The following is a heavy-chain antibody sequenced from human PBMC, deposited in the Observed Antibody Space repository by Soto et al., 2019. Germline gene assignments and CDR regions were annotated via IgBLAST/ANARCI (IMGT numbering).Heavy chain of an antibody. CDR3: ARDLVIGISGYYGMDV. D-gene: IGHD2-8*02. V-gene: IGHV3-23*01. CDR2: ISGSGGST. J-gene: IGHJ6*02. Sequence: GGYLRLSCAASGFTFSSYAMSWVRQAPGKGLEWVSAISGSGGSTYYADSVKGRFTISRDNSKNTLYLQMNSLRAEDTAVYYCARDLVIGISGYYGMDVWGQGTTVTVSS. CDR1: GFTFSSYA.